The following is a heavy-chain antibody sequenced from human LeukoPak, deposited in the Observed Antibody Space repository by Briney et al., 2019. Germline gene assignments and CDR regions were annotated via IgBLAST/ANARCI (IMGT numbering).Heavy chain of an antibody. CDR3: ASWNLFQH. Sequence: PGGSLRLSCAVSGFSFSGYWMSWVRQAPGKGLEWVANIKYDGSDQYYVDSVKGRFTISRDNATNSLSLQMNSLRAEDTAVYYCASWNLFQHWGQGTLVTVSS. J-gene: IGHJ1*01. V-gene: IGHV3-7*01. CDR1: GFSFSGYW. CDR2: IKYDGSDQ. D-gene: IGHD1-1*01.